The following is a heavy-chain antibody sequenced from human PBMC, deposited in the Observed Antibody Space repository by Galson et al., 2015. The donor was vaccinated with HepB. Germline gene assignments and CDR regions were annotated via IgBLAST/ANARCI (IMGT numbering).Heavy chain of an antibody. Sequence: SLRLSCAASGFTFSSYAMHWVRQAPGKGLEWVAVISYDGSIKYYADSVKGRFTISRDNSKNTLYLQMSSLRAEDTAVYYCARDTGGVFEYGGQGTLVAVSS. D-gene: IGHD2-8*02. J-gene: IGHJ4*02. CDR3: ARDTGGVFEY. CDR2: ISYDGSIK. CDR1: GFTFSSYA. V-gene: IGHV3-30-3*01.